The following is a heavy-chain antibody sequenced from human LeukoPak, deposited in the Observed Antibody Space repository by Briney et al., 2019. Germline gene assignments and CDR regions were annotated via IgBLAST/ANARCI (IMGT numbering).Heavy chain of an antibody. CDR1: GYTFTGYY. CDR2: INPNSGGT. Sequence: ASVKVSCKASGYTFTGYYMHWVRQAPGQGPEWMGRINPNSGGTNYAQKFQGRVTMTRDTSISTAYMELSRLRSDDTAVYYCARARATREMATISPWGQGTLVTVSS. V-gene: IGHV1-2*06. CDR3: ARARATREMATISP. J-gene: IGHJ5*02. D-gene: IGHD5-24*01.